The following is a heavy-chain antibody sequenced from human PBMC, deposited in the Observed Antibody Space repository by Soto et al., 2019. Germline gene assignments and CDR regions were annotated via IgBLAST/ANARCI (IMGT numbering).Heavy chain of an antibody. Sequence: SETLSLTCTVSGGSISSGDYYWSWIRQPPGKGLEWIGYIYYSGSTYYNPSLKSRVTISVDTSKNQFSLKLSSVTAADTAVYYCAREGNCSGGSCYSRGIDYWGQGTLVTVSS. CDR3: AREGNCSGGSCYSRGIDY. J-gene: IGHJ4*02. V-gene: IGHV4-30-4*01. D-gene: IGHD2-15*01. CDR2: IYYSGST. CDR1: GGSISSGDYY.